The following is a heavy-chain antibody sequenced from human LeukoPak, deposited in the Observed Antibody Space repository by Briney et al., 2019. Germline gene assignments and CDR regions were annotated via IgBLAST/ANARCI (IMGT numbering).Heavy chain of an antibody. J-gene: IGHJ6*03. CDR1: GFTFSSHA. D-gene: IGHD3-3*01. CDR2: ISGSGGST. V-gene: IGHV3-23*01. Sequence: HPGGSLRLSCAASGFTFSSHAMSWVRQAPGKGLEWVSAISGSGGSTYYADSVKGRFTISRDNSKNTLYLQMNSLRAEDTAVYYCAKDFITIFGVVPPYYMDVWGKGTTVTVSS. CDR3: AKDFITIFGVVPPYYMDV.